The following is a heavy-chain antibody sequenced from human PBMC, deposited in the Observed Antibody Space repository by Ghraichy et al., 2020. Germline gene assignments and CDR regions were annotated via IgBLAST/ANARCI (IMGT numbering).Heavy chain of an antibody. J-gene: IGHJ4*02. Sequence: SETLSLTCAVYGGSFSGYYWSWIRQPPGKGLEWIGEINHSGSTNYNPSLKSRVTISVDTSKNQFSLKLSSVTAADTAVYYCARGTVGATTALDYWGQGTLVAVSS. CDR2: INHSGST. CDR3: ARGTVGATTALDY. V-gene: IGHV4-34*01. CDR1: GGSFSGYY. D-gene: IGHD1-26*01.